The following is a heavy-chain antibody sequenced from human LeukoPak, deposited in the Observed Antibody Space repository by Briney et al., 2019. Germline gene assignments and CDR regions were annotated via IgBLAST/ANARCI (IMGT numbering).Heavy chain of an antibody. CDR2: ISSSGSNI. CDR1: GFTFSSYS. CDR3: AELGITTIGGV. Sequence: SGGSLTLSCAASGFTFSSYSMIWLRQAPGKGLEGVSYISSSGSNIYYADSVKGRFTISRDNAKNSLYLQMNSLRAEDTAVYYCAELGITTIGGVWGKGTTVTISS. D-gene: IGHD3-10*02. J-gene: IGHJ6*04. V-gene: IGHV3-48*04.